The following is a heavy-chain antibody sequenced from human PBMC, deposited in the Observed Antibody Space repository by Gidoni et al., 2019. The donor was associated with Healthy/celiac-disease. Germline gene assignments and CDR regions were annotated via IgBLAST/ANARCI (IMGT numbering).Heavy chain of an antibody. CDR1: GGSISSGSYY. V-gene: IGHV4-61*02. Sequence: QVQLQESGPGLGKPSQTLSLTCTVTGGSISSGSYYWSWIRQPAGKGLEWIGRIYTSGSTNYHPSLKSRVTISVDTSKNQFSLKLSSVPAADTAVYYCARSAAAGWYYFDYWGQGTLVTVSS. D-gene: IGHD6-13*01. CDR2: IYTSGST. CDR3: ARSAAAGWYYFDY. J-gene: IGHJ4*02.